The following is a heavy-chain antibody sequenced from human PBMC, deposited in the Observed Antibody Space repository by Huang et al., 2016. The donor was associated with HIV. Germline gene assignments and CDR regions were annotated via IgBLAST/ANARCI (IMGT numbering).Heavy chain of an antibody. CDR2: INHSGDT. CDR3: ARRFGTNDY. J-gene: IGHJ4*02. V-gene: IGHV4-34*01. Sequence: QVQLQQWGAGLLKHSETLSLTCAVYGGCFSGYYWSWIRQPPGKGLEWIGEINHSGDTNDNPSLKSRVTISVDASKNQFSLKLSSVTAADTAVYYCARRFGTNDYWGQGTLVTVSS. CDR1: GGCFSGYY. D-gene: IGHD3-16*01.